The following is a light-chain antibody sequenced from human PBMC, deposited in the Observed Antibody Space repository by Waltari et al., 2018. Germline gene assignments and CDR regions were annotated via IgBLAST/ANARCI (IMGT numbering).Light chain of an antibody. CDR1: QSLLHSDGRTY. J-gene: IGKJ2*01. CDR3: MQGIYLLYT. Sequence: DITVTQTPLSLSVTPGQSATISCKSSQSLLHSDGRTYLYWYLQRPGRSPQLLMYEVSSRFSGVPERFSGSGSGTDFTLKISRVEAEDVGIYFCMQGIYLLYTFGQGTRLETK. V-gene: IGKV2-29*02. CDR2: EVS.